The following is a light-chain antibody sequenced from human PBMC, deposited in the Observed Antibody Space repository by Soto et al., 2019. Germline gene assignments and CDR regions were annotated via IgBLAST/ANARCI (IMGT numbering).Light chain of an antibody. Sequence: DIPMTQSPSSVSASVGDRVTITCRASQDVSSWLAWYQQKPGKAPNLLIYAASSLQSGVPSRFSGSGSGTDFTLTISSLQPEDFATYYCQQGNSFPYTLGQGTKLEIK. J-gene: IGKJ2*01. V-gene: IGKV1-12*01. CDR2: AAS. CDR3: QQGNSFPYT. CDR1: QDVSSW.